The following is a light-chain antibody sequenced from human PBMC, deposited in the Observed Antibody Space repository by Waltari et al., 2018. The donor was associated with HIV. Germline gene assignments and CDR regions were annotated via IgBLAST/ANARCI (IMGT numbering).Light chain of an antibody. J-gene: IGKJ3*01. CDR2: AAS. CDR3: QHLNTYPLFT. Sequence: DIQLTQSPSFMSASVGDRVTITCRASQGIGSNLAWYRQKPGQAPRLLIFAASTLESGVPSRFSGSGSGTDFALTIKSLQPEDFVTYYCQHLNTYPLFTFGPGTTVDIK. V-gene: IGKV1-9*01. CDR1: QGIGSN.